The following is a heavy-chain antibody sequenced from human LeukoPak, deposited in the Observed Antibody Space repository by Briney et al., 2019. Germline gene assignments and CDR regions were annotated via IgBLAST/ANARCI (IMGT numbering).Heavy chain of an antibody. D-gene: IGHD6-25*01. CDR1: GGSISSGGYS. Sequence: PSETLSLTCAVSGGSISSGGYSWSWIRQPPGKGLEWIGYIHYSGSTNYNPSLKSRVTISVGTSKNQFSLKLSSVTAADTAVYYCARHASGSPYYFDYWGQGTLVTVSS. CDR3: ARHASGSPYYFDY. J-gene: IGHJ4*02. CDR2: IHYSGST. V-gene: IGHV4-61*08.